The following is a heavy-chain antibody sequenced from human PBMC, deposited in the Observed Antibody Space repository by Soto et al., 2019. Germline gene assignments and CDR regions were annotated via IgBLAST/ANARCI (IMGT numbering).Heavy chain of an antibody. J-gene: IGHJ4*02. Sequence: TLCLTCTVSGASIISYYWTWIRQPPGKGLEWVGYIYYSGGTNYNPSLKSRVTISIDTSKNQFSLKLSSVTAADTAVYYCARDYSGASTFDYWGQGTLVTVSS. CDR2: IYYSGGT. CDR1: GASIISYY. V-gene: IGHV4-59*01. CDR3: ARDYSGASTFDY. D-gene: IGHD6-19*01.